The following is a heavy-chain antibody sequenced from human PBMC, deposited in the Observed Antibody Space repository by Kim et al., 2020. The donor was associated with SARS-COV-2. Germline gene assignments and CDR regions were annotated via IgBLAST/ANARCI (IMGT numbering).Heavy chain of an antibody. Sequence: SVKVSCKASGGTFSSYGISWVRQAPGQGLEWMGRIIPIFGVANYAQKFQGRVTITADKSTRTAYMELSSLRSEDTAVYFCASESGDSQHFQYWGQGTLVSVSS. CDR3: ASESGDSQHFQY. CDR1: GGTFSSYG. J-gene: IGHJ1*01. V-gene: IGHV1-69*04. D-gene: IGHD2-21*01. CDR2: IIPIFGVA.